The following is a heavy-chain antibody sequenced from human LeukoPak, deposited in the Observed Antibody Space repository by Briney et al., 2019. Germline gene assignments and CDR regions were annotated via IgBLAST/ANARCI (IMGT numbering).Heavy chain of an antibody. V-gene: IGHV3-11*04. D-gene: IGHD3-10*01. J-gene: IGHJ4*02. CDR1: GFTFSDYY. Sequence: GGSLRLSCAASGFTFSDYYMSWIRQAPGKGLEWVSYISSSGSTIYYADSVKGRFTISRDNAKNTLYLQMNSLRAEDTAVYYCARAGITMVRGVTPEAFDYWGQGTLVTVSS. CDR2: ISSSGSTI. CDR3: ARAGITMVRGVTPEAFDY.